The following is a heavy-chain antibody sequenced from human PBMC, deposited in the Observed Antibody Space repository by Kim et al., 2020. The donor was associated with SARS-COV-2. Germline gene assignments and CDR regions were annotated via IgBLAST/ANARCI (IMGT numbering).Heavy chain of an antibody. CDR3: ARAGVLRDQDAFDI. CDR1: GGSISSYY. D-gene: IGHD1-26*01. CDR2: IYYSGST. V-gene: IGHV4-59*01. J-gene: IGHJ3*02. Sequence: SETLSLTCTVSGGSISSYYWSWIRQPPGKGLEWIGYIYYSGSTNYNPSLKSRVTISVDTSKNQFSLKLSSVTAADTAVYYCARAGVLRDQDAFDIWGQGTMVTVSS.